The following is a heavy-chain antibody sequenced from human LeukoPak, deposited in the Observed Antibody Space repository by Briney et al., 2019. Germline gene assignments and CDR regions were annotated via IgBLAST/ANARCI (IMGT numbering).Heavy chain of an antibody. Sequence: KPSETLSLTCTVSGGSISTYYWSWIRQPPGKGPEWIGYIYNSGSTNYNPSLKSRVTISVDTSKNQFSLKLSSVTAADTAVYYCARENSNSWYLNYWGQGTLVTVSS. D-gene: IGHD6-13*01. CDR2: IYNSGST. CDR1: GGSISTYY. J-gene: IGHJ4*02. V-gene: IGHV4-59*01. CDR3: ARENSNSWYLNY.